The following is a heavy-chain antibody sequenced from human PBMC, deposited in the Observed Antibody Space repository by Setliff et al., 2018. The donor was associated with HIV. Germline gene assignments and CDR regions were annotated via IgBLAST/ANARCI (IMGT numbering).Heavy chain of an antibody. CDR1: GYSVSSGYY. D-gene: IGHD2-15*01. Sequence: PSETLSLTCAVSGYSVSSGYYWAWIRQAPGKGLQWIGQMYYTGTTDYNPSLSSRVTLSQDKSRNQFSLKLTSVTATDTAIYYCARGVGIGGNWFDPWGQGIMVTVSS. V-gene: IGHV4-38-2*01. CDR2: MYYTGTT. CDR3: ARGVGIGGNWFDP. J-gene: IGHJ5*02.